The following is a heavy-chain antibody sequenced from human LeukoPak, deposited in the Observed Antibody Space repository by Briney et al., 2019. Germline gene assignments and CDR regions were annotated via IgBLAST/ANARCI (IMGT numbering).Heavy chain of an antibody. D-gene: IGHD5-12*01. J-gene: IGHJ4*02. CDR3: ARDPVAGYSGYGFDY. V-gene: IGHV1-18*01. CDR1: GYTFTSYG. Sequence: AASVKVSCKASGYTFTSYGISWVRQAPGQGLEWMGWISAYNGNTNYAQKLQGRVTMTTDTSTSTAYMELRSLRSDDTAVYYCARDPVAGYSGYGFDYWGQGTLVTVSS. CDR2: ISAYNGNT.